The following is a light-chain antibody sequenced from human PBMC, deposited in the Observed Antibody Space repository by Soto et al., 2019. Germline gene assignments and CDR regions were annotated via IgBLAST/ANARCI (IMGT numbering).Light chain of an antibody. CDR1: QSVSSSY. CDR3: QQYGSSGT. CDR2: GAS. V-gene: IGKV3-20*01. J-gene: IGKJ1*01. Sequence: PLSLSLSTGEIVSTSCRATQSVSSSYLAWYQQKPGQAPRLLIYGASNRATGIPDRFSGSGSGTDFTLTISRLEPEDFAVYYCQQYGSSGTFGQGTKVDIK.